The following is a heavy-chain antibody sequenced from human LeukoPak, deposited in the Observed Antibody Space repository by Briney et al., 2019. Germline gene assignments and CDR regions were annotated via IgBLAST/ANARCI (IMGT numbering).Heavy chain of an antibody. J-gene: IGHJ4*02. Sequence: ASVKVSCKASGYTFTGYYMHWVRQAPGQGLEWMGWINPNSGGTNYAQKFQGRVTMTRDTSISTAYMELSRLRSDDTAVYYCARDPYYDFWSGYSIWGQGTLVTVSS. D-gene: IGHD3-3*01. CDR1: GYTFTGYY. V-gene: IGHV1-2*02. CDR3: ARDPYYDFWSGYSI. CDR2: INPNSGGT.